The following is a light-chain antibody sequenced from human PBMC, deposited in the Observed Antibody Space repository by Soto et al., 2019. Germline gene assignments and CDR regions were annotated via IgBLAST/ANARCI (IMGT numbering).Light chain of an antibody. CDR3: QKDNSAPFT. Sequence: DIQMTQSPSSLSASVGDRVTITCRASQGISHDLAWYQQKPGKVPKLLIYAASTLQSGVPSRFSGSGSGTDFTLTISSLQPEDVATYYCQKDNSAPFTFGPGTKVDIK. J-gene: IGKJ3*01. V-gene: IGKV1-27*01. CDR2: AAS. CDR1: QGISHD.